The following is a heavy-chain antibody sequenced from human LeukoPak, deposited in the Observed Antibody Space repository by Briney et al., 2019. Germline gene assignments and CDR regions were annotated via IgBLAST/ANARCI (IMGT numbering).Heavy chain of an antibody. CDR3: ASGGLYSGSYYVDY. J-gene: IGHJ4*02. CDR2: IYTSGST. D-gene: IGHD1-26*01. V-gene: IGHV4-4*07. Sequence: SSETLFLTCTGSGGSISSYYWSWIRQPAGKGLEWIGRIYTSGSTNYNPSLKSRVTMSVDTSKNQFSLKLSSVTAADTAVYYCASGGLYSGSYYVDYWGQGTLVTVSS. CDR1: GGSISSYY.